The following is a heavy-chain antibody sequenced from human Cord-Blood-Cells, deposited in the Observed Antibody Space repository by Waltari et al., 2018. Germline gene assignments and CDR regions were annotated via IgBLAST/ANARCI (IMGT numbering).Heavy chain of an antibody. CDR1: GFTFSSYA. CDR3: ANTIYGDYDY. J-gene: IGHJ4*02. D-gene: IGHD4-17*01. Sequence: EVQLLESGGGLVQPGGSLRLSCAASGFTFSSYAMSWVRQAPGKGLGWVSAVSGRGGSTDYADSVKGRFTISRDNSKNTLYLQMNSLRAEDTAVYYCANTIYGDYDYWGQGTLVTVSS. V-gene: IGHV3-23*01. CDR2: VSGRGGST.